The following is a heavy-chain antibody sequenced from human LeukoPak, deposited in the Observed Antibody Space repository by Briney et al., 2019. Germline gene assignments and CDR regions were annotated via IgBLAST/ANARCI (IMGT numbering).Heavy chain of an antibody. D-gene: IGHD3-10*01. CDR1: GGTFSSYA. CDR2: IIPIFGTA. J-gene: IGHJ5*02. V-gene: IGHV1-69*05. CDR3: ASESYYYGSGTDNWFDP. Sequence: GASVKVSCXASGGTFSSYAISWVRQAPGQGLEWMARIIPIFGTANYAQKFQGRVTITTDESTSTAYMELSSLRSEDTAVYYCASESYYYGSGTDNWFDPWGQGTLVTVSS.